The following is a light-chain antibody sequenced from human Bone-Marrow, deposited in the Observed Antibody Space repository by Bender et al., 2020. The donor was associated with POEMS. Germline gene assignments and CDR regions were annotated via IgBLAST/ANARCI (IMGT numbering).Light chain of an antibody. V-gene: IGLV2-14*02. J-gene: IGLJ2*01. CDR3: AAWDDSLSSVV. CDR2: EAY. CDR1: ASDIGSSNL. Sequence: QSALTQPAAVSGSPGQSITISCTGTASDIGSSNLVSWYQQYPGRAPKLLIFEAYKRPSGVPDRFSGSKSGTSASLAISGLRSEDEADYYCAAWDDSLSSVVFGGGTKLTVL.